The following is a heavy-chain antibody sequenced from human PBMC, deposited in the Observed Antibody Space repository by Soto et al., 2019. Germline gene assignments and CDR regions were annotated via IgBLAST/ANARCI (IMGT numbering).Heavy chain of an antibody. Sequence: PGGSLRLSCAASGFTFSSYAMSWVRQAPGKGLEWVSAISGSGGSTYYADSVKGRFTISRDNSKNTLYLQMGSLRAEDMAVYYCARGAYYDSSGYYSYWGQGTLVTVSS. J-gene: IGHJ4*02. CDR3: ARGAYYDSSGYYSY. CDR1: GFTFSSYA. V-gene: IGHV3-23*01. CDR2: ISGSGGST. D-gene: IGHD3-22*01.